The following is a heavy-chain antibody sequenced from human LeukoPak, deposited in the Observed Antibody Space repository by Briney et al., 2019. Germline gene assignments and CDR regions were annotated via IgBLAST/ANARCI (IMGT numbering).Heavy chain of an antibody. Sequence: SETLPLTCAVYGGSFSGYYWSWIRQPPGKGLEWIGEINHSGSTNYNPSLKSRVTISVDTSKNQFSLKLSSVTAADTAVYYCARADDILTGYGNWFDPWGQGTLVTVSS. CDR3: ARADDILTGYGNWFDP. CDR2: INHSGST. V-gene: IGHV4-34*01. D-gene: IGHD3-9*01. J-gene: IGHJ5*02. CDR1: GGSFSGYY.